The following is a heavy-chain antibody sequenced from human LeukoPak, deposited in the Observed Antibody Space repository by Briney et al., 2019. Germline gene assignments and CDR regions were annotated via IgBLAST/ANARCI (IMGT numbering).Heavy chain of an antibody. CDR1: GFTFSSYS. V-gene: IGHV3-21*01. J-gene: IGHJ6*02. CDR3: ARARPALGLQFIDAGAYGMDV. CDR2: ISSSSSYI. D-gene: IGHD5-18*01. Sequence: GGSLRLSCAASGFTFSSYSMNWVRQAPGKGLEWVSSISSSSSYIYYADSVKGRFTISRDNAKNSLYLQMNSLRAEDTAVYYCARARPALGLQFIDAGAYGMDVWGQGTTVTVSS.